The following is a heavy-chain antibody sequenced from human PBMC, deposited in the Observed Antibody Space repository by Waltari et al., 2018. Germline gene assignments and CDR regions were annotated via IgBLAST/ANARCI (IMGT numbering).Heavy chain of an antibody. CDR2: VYYSGAS. Sequence: QLQLQESGPGLVKPSETLSLSCTVAGGSLSSSGFYWGWIRQSPGQGLEWIGSVYYSGASYYNPSLESRVTMSIDTSKRHFSLRLTSVTVADTAVYYCVRPERGSYYYFDSWVQGTLVIVSS. D-gene: IGHD3-16*01. CDR1: GGSLSSSGFY. V-gene: IGHV4-39*02. CDR3: VRPERGSYYYFDS. J-gene: IGHJ4*02.